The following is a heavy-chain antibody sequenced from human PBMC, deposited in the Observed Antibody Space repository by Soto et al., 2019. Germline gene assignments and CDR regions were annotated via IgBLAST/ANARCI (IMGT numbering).Heavy chain of an antibody. Sequence: EVQLVESGGGLVQPGRSLRLSCAASGFTFDDYAMHWVRQAPGKGLEWVSGISWNSGSIGYADSVKGRFTISRDNAKNSLYLQMNSLRAEDTALYYCAKVHRGYSYGYGDFDYWGQGTLVTVSS. J-gene: IGHJ4*02. CDR2: ISWNSGSI. D-gene: IGHD5-18*01. CDR1: GFTFDDYA. V-gene: IGHV3-9*01. CDR3: AKVHRGYSYGYGDFDY.